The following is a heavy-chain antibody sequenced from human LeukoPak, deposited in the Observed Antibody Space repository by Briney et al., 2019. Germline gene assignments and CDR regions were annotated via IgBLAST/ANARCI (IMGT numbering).Heavy chain of an antibody. CDR3: ARARYPYDNTGHSYWYFDL. J-gene: IGHJ2*01. Sequence: GESLRLSCAASGFSFTTYWMSWVRQAPVKGLEWVASISDSSADIKYADSVKGRFTSSRDNAENSLYLQMNTLRADDTAVYYCARARYPYDNTGHSYWYFDLWGRGTLVTVSS. D-gene: IGHD3-22*01. CDR1: GFSFTTYW. CDR2: ISDSSADI. V-gene: IGHV3-21*01.